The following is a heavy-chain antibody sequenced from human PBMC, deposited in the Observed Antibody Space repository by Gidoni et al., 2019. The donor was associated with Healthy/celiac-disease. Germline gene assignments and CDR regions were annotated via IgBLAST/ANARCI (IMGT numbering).Heavy chain of an antibody. V-gene: IGHV3-20*04. Sequence: VQLVEFGGGVVRPWGFLRLPRAGPWIPFDAYGLGWVRQAPGKGLEWVSGINWNGGSKGYADSVKGRLTISRDNAKNYLYLQMNSLRAEDTGLYYCAGDGHGYDSSGYYYGPFDYWGQGTLVTVSS. CDR2: INWNGGSK. D-gene: IGHD3-22*01. J-gene: IGHJ4*01. CDR1: WIPFDAYG. CDR3: AGDGHGYDSSGYYYGPFDY.